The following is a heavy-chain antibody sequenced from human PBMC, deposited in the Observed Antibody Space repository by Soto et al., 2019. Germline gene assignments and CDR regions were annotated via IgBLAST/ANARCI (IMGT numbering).Heavy chain of an antibody. CDR3: ARDYLPPGIAVAGTGGEMDY. J-gene: IGHJ4*02. Sequence: ASVKVSCKASGGTFSSYAISWVRQAPGQGLEWMGGIIPIFGTANYAQKFQGRVTITADESTSTAYMELSSLRSEDTAVYYCARDYLPPGIAVAGTGGEMDYWGQGTLVTVSS. CDR2: IIPIFGTA. V-gene: IGHV1-69*13. D-gene: IGHD6-19*01. CDR1: GGTFSSYA.